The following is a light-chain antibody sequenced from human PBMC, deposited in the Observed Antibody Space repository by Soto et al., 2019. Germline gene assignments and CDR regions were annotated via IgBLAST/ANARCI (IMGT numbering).Light chain of an antibody. V-gene: IGKV1-39*01. CDR2: LTS. Sequence: DIQMTQSPSSLSASVGDRVTITCRASQTTGSNLNWYQLKPGKAPRLLIYLTSTLQSGVPSRFSGSASGTDFTLTISRLQPEDVATYYCQQTYSSPYTFGQGTRLEFK. CDR3: QQTYSSPYT. CDR1: QTTGSN. J-gene: IGKJ2*01.